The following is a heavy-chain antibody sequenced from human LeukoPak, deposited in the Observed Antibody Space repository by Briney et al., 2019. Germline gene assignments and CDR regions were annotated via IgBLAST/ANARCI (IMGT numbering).Heavy chain of an antibody. Sequence: PSETLSLTCTVSGGSISSYYWRWIRQPPGRGLEWIGYIYYSGSTNYNPSLKSRVTISVDTSKNQFSLKLSSVTAADTAVYYCARGRPTVTDYWGQGTLVTVSS. V-gene: IGHV4-59*01. CDR1: GGSISSYY. CDR3: ARGRPTVTDY. J-gene: IGHJ4*02. D-gene: IGHD4-17*01. CDR2: IYYSGST.